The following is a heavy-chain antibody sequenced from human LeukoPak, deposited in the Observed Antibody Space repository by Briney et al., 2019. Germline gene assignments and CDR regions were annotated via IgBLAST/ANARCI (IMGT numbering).Heavy chain of an antibody. J-gene: IGHJ4*02. V-gene: IGHV1-8*02. CDR3: ATGPKSFTVTTSFDY. CDR1: GYTFINHD. D-gene: IGHD4-11*01. Sequence: ASVKVSCKGYGYTFINHDIDWVRQAAGQGLEWMGWMNSNSGNTGYAQKFQGRVTMTEDTSTDTAYMELSSLRSEDTAVYYCATGPKSFTVTTSFDYWGQGTLVTVSS. CDR2: MNSNSGNT.